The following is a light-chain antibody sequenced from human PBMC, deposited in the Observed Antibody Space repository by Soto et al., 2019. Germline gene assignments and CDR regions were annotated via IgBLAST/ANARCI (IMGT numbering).Light chain of an antibody. CDR1: QSVSSSY. J-gene: IGKJ2*01. CDR2: GAS. Sequence: EIVLTQSPGTLSLSPGERATLSCRASQSVSSSYLAWYQQKPGQAPRLLIYGASSRATGIPDRFSGSGSGTDFTLTISRLEPEDFAVYYCQQGSTFRPGTKLEIK. CDR3: QQGST. V-gene: IGKV3-20*01.